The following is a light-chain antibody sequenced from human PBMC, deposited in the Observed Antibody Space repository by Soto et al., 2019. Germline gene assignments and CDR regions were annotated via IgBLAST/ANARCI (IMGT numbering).Light chain of an antibody. V-gene: IGLV2-14*01. J-gene: IGLJ1*01. CDR3: SSYTITSTRL. CDR2: DVN. Sequence: QSVLTQPASVSGSPGQSITISCTGTSGDIGAYDLVSWYQQHPNKAPKLIIYDVNIRPSGVSNRFSGSKSGNTASLTISGLQAEDEADYYCSSYTITSTRLFGTGTKLTVL. CDR1: SGDIGAYDL.